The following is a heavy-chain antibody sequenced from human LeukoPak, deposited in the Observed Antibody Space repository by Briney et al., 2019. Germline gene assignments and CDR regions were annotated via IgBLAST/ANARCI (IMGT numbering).Heavy chain of an antibody. CDR2: MSFNSGST. Sequence: GASVKVSCKASAYTLTGLTGYYMHWVRQAPGQGPEWMGGMSFNSGSTNSAQKLQGRFTMTRDTSITTAYMELRGLTSDDTAVYYCTTSSGYSRTWGAFDIWGQGTLIAVSS. J-gene: IGHJ3*02. CDR3: TTSSGYSRTWGAFDI. D-gene: IGHD5-12*01. V-gene: IGHV1-2*02. CDR1: AYTLTGLTGYY.